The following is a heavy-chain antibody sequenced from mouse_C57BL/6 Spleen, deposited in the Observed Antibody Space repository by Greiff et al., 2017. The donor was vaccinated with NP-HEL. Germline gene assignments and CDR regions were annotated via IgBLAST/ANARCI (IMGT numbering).Heavy chain of an antibody. CDR3: ARTTTVVAKGFAY. V-gene: IGHV1-69*01. Sequence: QVQLKQPGAELVMPGASVKLSCKASGYTFTSYWMHWVKQRPGQGLEWIGEIDPSDSYTNYNQKFKGKSTLTVDKSSSTAYMQLSSLTSEDSAVYYCARTTTVVAKGFAYWGQGTLVTVSA. CDR2: IDPSDSYT. D-gene: IGHD1-1*01. J-gene: IGHJ3*01. CDR1: GYTFTSYW.